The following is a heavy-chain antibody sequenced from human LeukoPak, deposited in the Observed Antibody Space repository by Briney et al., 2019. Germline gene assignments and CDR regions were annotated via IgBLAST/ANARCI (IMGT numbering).Heavy chain of an antibody. D-gene: IGHD1-26*01. V-gene: IGHV1-69*05. CDR1: GGTFSSYA. J-gene: IGHJ4*02. Sequence: SVKVSCKASGGTFSSYAISWVRQAPGQGLEWMGRIIPIFGTANYAQKFQGRVTIPTDESTSTAYMELSSLRSEDTAVYYCARDSAVWSGSFVYYFDYWGQGTLVTVSS. CDR2: IIPIFGTA. CDR3: ARDSAVWSGSFVYYFDY.